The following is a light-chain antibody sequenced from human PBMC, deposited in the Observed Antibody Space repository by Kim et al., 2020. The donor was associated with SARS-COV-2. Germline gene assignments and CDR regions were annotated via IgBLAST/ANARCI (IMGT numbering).Light chain of an antibody. CDR1: QSVSSNY. J-gene: IGKJ1*01. V-gene: IGKV3-20*01. Sequence: FPGERATLSCRASQSVSSNYLAWYQQRPGQAPRLLIYGVSSRATGIPDRFSGSGSGTDFTLTISRMEPEDFAVYYCQQWGSSSWTFGQGTKVDIK. CDR2: GVS. CDR3: QQWGSSSWT.